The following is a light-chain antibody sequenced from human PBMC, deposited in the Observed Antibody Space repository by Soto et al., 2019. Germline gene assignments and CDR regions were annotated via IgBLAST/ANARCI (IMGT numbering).Light chain of an antibody. J-gene: IGKJ3*01. V-gene: IGKV1-39*01. CDR3: QQSSGT. CDR1: QSISSY. CDR2: AAS. Sequence: DLPMTQSPSSLSASVGDRVTITCRASQSISSYLNWYQQKPGKAPKLLIYAASSLQSGVPSRFSGSGSGTDFTLTISSLQPEDFATYYCQQSSGTFGPGTKVDIK.